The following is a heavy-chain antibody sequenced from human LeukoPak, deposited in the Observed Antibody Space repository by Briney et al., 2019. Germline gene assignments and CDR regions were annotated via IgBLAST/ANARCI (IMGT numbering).Heavy chain of an antibody. D-gene: IGHD3-16*01. V-gene: IGHV4-30-2*01. J-gene: IGHJ4*02. CDR1: GGSISSGGYS. Sequence: SETLSLTCAVSGGSISSGGYSWSWIRQPPGKGLEWIGYIYHSGSTYYNPSLKSRVTISADTSKNHFSLKLNSVTTADTAVYYCTRGAGWLIDYWGQGILVTVSS. CDR2: IYHSGST. CDR3: TRGAGWLIDY.